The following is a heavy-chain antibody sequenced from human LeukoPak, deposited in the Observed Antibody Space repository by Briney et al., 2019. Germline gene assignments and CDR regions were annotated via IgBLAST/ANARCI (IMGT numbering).Heavy chain of an antibody. V-gene: IGHV3-21*01. Sequence: GGSLRLSCAASGFIFSSYSMNWVRQAPGKGLEWVSSISSSSSYIYYADSVKGRFTISRDNAKNSLYLQMNRLRAEDTAVYNCARDAIAAAGFYYFDYWGQGTLVTVSS. CDR2: ISSSSSYI. J-gene: IGHJ4*02. CDR3: ARDAIAAAGFYYFDY. D-gene: IGHD6-13*01. CDR1: GFIFSSYS.